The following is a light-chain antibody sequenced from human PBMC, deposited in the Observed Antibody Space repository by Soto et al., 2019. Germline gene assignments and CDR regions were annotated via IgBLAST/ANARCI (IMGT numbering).Light chain of an antibody. V-gene: IGKV3-20*01. Sequence: EIVLTQSPGTLSLSPGERATLSCRASQSVGSDYLAWYQQKPGQAPRILIFGVSGRATGIPDRFSGSGSGTDFTLTITTLEPEDFAVYYCQQYGSSPRTFXLGTKLDIK. CDR1: QSVGSDY. J-gene: IGKJ1*01. CDR3: QQYGSSPRT. CDR2: GVS.